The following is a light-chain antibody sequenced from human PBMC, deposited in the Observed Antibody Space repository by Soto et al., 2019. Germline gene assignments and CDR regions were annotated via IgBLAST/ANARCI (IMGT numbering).Light chain of an antibody. CDR2: GAS. CDR3: QQYHKWPPIT. CDR1: ENIYTN. Sequence: EIVMTQSPATLSVSPGERATLSCRASENIYTNLAWYQQKPGQAPRLLFYGASTRATGLPARFSGTGSGTEFTLTISSLQSEDSAVYYCQQYHKWPPITFGQGTRLEIK. V-gene: IGKV3-15*01. J-gene: IGKJ5*01.